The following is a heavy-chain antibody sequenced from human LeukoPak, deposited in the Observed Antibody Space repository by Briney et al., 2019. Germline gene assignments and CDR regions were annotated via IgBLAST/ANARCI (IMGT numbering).Heavy chain of an antibody. CDR2: INRNGGST. CDR3: ARGPYYSYSDY. D-gene: IGHD5-18*01. V-gene: IGHV3-20*04. Sequence: GGSLRLSCAASGFTFDDYGMSWVRQAPGKGLEWVSGINRNGGSTGYADSVKGRFTISRDNAKNSLYLQMNSLRAEDTALYYCARGPYYSYSDYWGQGTLVTVSS. J-gene: IGHJ4*02. CDR1: GFTFDDYG.